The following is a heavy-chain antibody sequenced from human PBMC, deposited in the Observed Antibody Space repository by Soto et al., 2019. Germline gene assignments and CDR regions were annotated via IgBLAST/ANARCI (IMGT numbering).Heavy chain of an antibody. CDR1: GFTFSSYG. D-gene: IGHD3-10*01. J-gene: IGHJ5*02. V-gene: IGHV3-33*01. Sequence: GGSLRLSCAASGFTFSSYGMHWVRQAPGKGLEWVAVIWYDGSNKYYADSVKGRFTISRDNSKNTLYLQMNSLRAEDTAVYYCARKGAYGYWFDPWGQGTLVTVSS. CDR3: ARKGAYGYWFDP. CDR2: IWYDGSNK.